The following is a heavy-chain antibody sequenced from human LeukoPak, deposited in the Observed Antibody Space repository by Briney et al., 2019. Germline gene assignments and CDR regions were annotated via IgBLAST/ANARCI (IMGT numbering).Heavy chain of an antibody. CDR3: ATDSSGNVYGSGAPFDY. J-gene: IGHJ4*02. CDR1: GYTFTSYY. V-gene: IGHV1-46*01. CDR2: INPSGGST. Sequence: GASVKVSCKASGYTFTSYYMHWVRQAPGQGLEWMGIINPSGGSTSYAQKFQGRVTMTEDTSTDTAYMELSSLRSEDTAVYYCATDSSGNVYGSGAPFDYWGQGTLVTVSS. D-gene: IGHD3-10*01.